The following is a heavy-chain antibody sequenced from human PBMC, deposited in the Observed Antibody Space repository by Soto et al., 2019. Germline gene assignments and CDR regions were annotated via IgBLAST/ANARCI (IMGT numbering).Heavy chain of an antibody. Sequence: QVQLVQSGAEVKKPGASVKVSCKASGYTFTGYFMHWVRQATGQGLEWMGWINPNSGATKYAQKLQGRVTLSRDTSSRTAYMELPGLRSDDTAVYYCARGWCRILAPLPWGQGTQVTVSS. J-gene: IGHJ5*02. CDR1: GYTFTGYF. CDR2: INPNSGAT. CDR3: ARGWCRILAPLP. D-gene: IGHD6-19*01. V-gene: IGHV1-2*02.